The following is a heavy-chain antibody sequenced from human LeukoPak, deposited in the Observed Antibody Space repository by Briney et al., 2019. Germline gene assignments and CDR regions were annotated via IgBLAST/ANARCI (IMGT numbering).Heavy chain of an antibody. D-gene: IGHD2-2*01. CDR2: IRSKANSYAT. V-gene: IGHV3-73*01. J-gene: IGHJ4*02. CDR3: ARGGRGVVPTGAHFDS. Sequence: GGSLRLSCAASGFTFSGSAMHWVRQASGKGLEWVGRIRSKANSYATAYAASVKGRFTISRDDSKNTAYLQMNSLRGDDTAVYFCARGGRGVVPTGAHFDSWGQGTLVTVSS. CDR1: GFTFSGSA.